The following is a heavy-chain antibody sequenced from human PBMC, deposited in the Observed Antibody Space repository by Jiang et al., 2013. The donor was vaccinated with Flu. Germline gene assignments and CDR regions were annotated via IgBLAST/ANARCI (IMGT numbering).Heavy chain of an antibody. CDR2: IDWDDDK. V-gene: IGHV2-70*04. D-gene: IGHD2-15*01. CDR3: AREYCSGGNCYSVHFDY. Sequence: KPTQTLTLTCTFSGFSLSTRGMRVSWIRQPPGKALEWLARIDWDDDKFYSTSLKTRFTISKDTSKNQVVLTMTNMDPVDTATYYCAREYCSGGNCYSVHFDYWGQGTLVTVSS. CDR1: GFSLSTRGMR. J-gene: IGHJ4*02.